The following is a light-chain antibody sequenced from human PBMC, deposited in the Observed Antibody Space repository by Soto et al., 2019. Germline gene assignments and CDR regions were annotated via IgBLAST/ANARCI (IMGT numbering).Light chain of an antibody. V-gene: IGKV3-15*01. CDR1: QSVSSN. J-gene: IGKJ1*01. CDR3: HQYNDWPPWT. Sequence: EIVMTQSPATLSVSPGERATLSCRASQSVSSNLAWYQKKPGQAPRLLIYGASTRASGVPARFSGSGSGTEFTLTISSLQSAEFAVYYCHQYNDWPPWTFGQGTTVEIK. CDR2: GAS.